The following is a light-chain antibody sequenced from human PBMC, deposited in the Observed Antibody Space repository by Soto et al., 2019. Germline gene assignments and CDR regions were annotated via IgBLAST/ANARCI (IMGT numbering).Light chain of an antibody. Sequence: QSALTQPRSVSASPGQSVTISYTGTSSHVGGYNYVSLYQQTPGKAPKLMIYDTSKRPPGVPDRFSGSKSGNAASLTISGLQADDEADYYCCSYAATYTLLFGGGTKLTVL. CDR1: SSHVGGYNY. CDR3: CSYAATYTLL. CDR2: DTS. J-gene: IGLJ2*01. V-gene: IGLV2-11*01.